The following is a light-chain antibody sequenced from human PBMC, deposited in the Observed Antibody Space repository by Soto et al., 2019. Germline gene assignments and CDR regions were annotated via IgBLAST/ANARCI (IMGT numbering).Light chain of an antibody. V-gene: IGKV3-20*01. CDR2: GAS. J-gene: IGKJ1*01. Sequence: EIVLTQSPGTLSLSPGERATLSCRASQSVSSSYLGWYQQKPGQAPRPLIYGASNRATGVPDRFSGSGSGTDFTLTISRLEPEDFAVYYCQQYGSSPRTFGQGTKVDIK. CDR3: QQYGSSPRT. CDR1: QSVSSSY.